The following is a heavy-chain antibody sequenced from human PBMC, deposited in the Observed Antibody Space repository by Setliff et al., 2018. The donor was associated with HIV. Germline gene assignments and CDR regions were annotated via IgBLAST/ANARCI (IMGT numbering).Heavy chain of an antibody. CDR2: IYPGDSDT. Sequence: GESLRISCKGSGYTFTSYWIGWVRQMPGKGLEWMGIIYPGDSDTRYSPSFQGRVTISADKSINTAYLQWSSLQASDTAMYYCARRASKASLDYWGQGTLVTVSS. J-gene: IGHJ4*02. CDR3: ARRASKASLDY. V-gene: IGHV5-51*01. CDR1: GYTFTSYW.